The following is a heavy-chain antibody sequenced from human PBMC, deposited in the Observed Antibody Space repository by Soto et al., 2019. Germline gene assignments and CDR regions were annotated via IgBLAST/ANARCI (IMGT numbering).Heavy chain of an antibody. J-gene: IGHJ4*02. Sequence: QVQLVESGGGLVKPGGSLRLSCAASGFTFSDHFMSWIRQAPGQGLEWVSYVSRSGSSIYYADSVKGRFTISRDNAKNSLYLQMNSLRAEDTAVYYCARDPKGVVVAANDYWGQGSLVTVSS. CDR1: GFTFSDHF. CDR3: ARDPKGVVVAANDY. V-gene: IGHV3-11*01. D-gene: IGHD2-15*01. CDR2: VSRSGSSI.